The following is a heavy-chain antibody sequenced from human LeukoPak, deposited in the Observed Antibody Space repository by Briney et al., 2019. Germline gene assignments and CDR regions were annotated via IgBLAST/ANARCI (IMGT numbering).Heavy chain of an antibody. CDR1: GGTFTSYG. CDR3: ARADDSSGDYYFDY. J-gene: IGHJ4*02. V-gene: IGHV1-18*01. CDR2: ISAYNGNT. D-gene: IGHD3-22*01. Sequence: ASVKVSCKASGGTFTSYGISWVRQAPGQGLEWMGWISAYNGNTNYAQKLQGRVTMTTDTSTSTAYMELRSLRSDDTAVYYCARADDSSGDYYFDYWGQGTLVTVSS.